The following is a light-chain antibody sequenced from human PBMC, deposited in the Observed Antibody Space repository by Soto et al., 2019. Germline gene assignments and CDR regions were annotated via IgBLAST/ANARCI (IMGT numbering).Light chain of an antibody. J-gene: IGLJ3*02. CDR2: EVR. CDR1: MRDVGAYNI. Sequence: QSALTQPASGSGSAGQSITIFCSGTMRDVGAYNIVSWYQQHPRTAPQLIIYEVRNRPSGISSRFSGSRSGNTASLTIAGLQPEDEGYYYCSAYTARSTLVFGGGTKLTVL. CDR3: SAYTARSTLV. V-gene: IGLV2-14*01.